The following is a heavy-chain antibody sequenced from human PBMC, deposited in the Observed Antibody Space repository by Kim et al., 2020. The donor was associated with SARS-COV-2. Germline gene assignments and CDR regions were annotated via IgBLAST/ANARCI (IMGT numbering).Heavy chain of an antibody. V-gene: IGHV3-23*01. CDR3: AKNGGESCYSNLDY. J-gene: IGHJ4*02. Sequence: YADSVKGRFTISRDNAKNTLYLQMNSLRAEDTAVYYCAKNGGESCYSNLDYWGQGILVTVSS. D-gene: IGHD2-15*01.